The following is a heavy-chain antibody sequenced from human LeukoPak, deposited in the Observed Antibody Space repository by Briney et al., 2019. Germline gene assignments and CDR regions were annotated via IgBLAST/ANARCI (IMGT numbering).Heavy chain of an antibody. Sequence: PGGSLRLSCAASGFTFSSYWMSWVRQAPGKGLEWVANIKQDGSEKYYVDSVKGRFTISRDNAKNSLYLQMNSLRAEDTAVYYCARGSPRYCSGGSCYRGGWFDPWGQGTLVTVSS. CDR3: ARGSPRYCSGGSCYRGGWFDP. J-gene: IGHJ5*02. D-gene: IGHD2-15*01. CDR2: IKQDGSEK. V-gene: IGHV3-7*01. CDR1: GFTFSSYW.